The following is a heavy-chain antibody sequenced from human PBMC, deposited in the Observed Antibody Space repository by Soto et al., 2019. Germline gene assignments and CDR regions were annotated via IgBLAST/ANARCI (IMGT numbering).Heavy chain of an antibody. J-gene: IGHJ6*02. CDR2: MNPNSGNT. D-gene: IGHD6-6*01. CDR1: GYTFTSYD. Sequence: QVQLVQSGAEVKKPGASVKVSCKASGYTFTSYDINWVRQATGQGLEWMGWMNPNSGNTGYAQKFQGRVTMTRNPSISTGYMGLGSLGFEGTGGDYWGGGGGYSRSSPGGMGVWGQGATVTVSS. CDR3: GGGGGYSRSSPGGMGV. V-gene: IGHV1-8*01.